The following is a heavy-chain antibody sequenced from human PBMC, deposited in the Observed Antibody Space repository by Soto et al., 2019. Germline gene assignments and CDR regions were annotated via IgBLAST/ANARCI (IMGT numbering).Heavy chain of an antibody. CDR1: GYSISSGYY. CDR3: VHSGYSYGPKVSGYYGMDV. V-gene: IGHV4-38-2*02. Sequence: SETLSLTCTVSGYSISSGYYWGWLRQPPGKGLEWIGSIYHSGSTYYTHSLKSRVTISVDTAKNQFSLKLSSVTAADTAVYYCVHSGYSYGPKVSGYYGMDVWGQGTTVTVSS. J-gene: IGHJ6*02. CDR2: IYHSGST. D-gene: IGHD5-18*01.